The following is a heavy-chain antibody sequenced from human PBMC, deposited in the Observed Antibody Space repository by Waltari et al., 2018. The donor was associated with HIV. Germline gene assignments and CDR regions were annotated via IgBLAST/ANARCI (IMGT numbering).Heavy chain of an antibody. V-gene: IGHV3-49*04. CDR1: GFSFCDCS. CDR3: TKAVAGFYYFDY. J-gene: IGHJ4*02. CDR2: IRSKTYGGTT. D-gene: IGHD6-19*01. Sequence: EVQLVESGGGLVQPGRSLRLSCAAPGFSFCDCSMSWVRQAPGKGLEWVGFIRSKTYGGTTEYAASVKGRFTISRDDSKSIAYLQMNSLKTEDTAVYYCTKAVAGFYYFDYWGQGTQVTVSS.